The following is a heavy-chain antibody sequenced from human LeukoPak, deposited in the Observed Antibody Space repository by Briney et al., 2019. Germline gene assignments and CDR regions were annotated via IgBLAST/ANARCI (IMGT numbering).Heavy chain of an antibody. CDR1: GYSISSGYY. J-gene: IGHJ4*02. D-gene: IGHD3-3*01. CDR3: AANRLRFLEWSTGSTRFDY. Sequence: SETLSLTCTVSGYSISSGYYWGWIRQPPGKGLEWIGSIYHSGSTYYNPPLKSRVTISVDTSKNQFSLKLSSVTAADTAVYYCAANRLRFLEWSTGSTRFDYWGQGTLVAVSS. CDR2: IYHSGST. V-gene: IGHV4-38-2*02.